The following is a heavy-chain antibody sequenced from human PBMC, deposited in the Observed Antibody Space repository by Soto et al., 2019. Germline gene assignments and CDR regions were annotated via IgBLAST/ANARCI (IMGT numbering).Heavy chain of an antibody. CDR2: IKQDGSEK. Sequence: GGSLRLSCAASGFTFSSYWMSWVRQAPGKGLEWVANIKQDGSEKYYVDSVKGRFTISRDNAKNSLYLQMNSLRAEDTAVYYCARDPLGYCSSTSCYAFDIWGQGTMVTVSS. D-gene: IGHD2-2*01. J-gene: IGHJ3*02. CDR3: ARDPLGYCSSTSCYAFDI. CDR1: GFTFSSYW. V-gene: IGHV3-7*01.